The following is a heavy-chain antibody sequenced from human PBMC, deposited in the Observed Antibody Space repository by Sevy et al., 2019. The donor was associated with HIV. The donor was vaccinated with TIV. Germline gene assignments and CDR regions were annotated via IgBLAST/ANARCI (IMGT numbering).Heavy chain of an antibody. Sequence: GGSLRLSCAASEFTFSSYAMHWVRQAPGKGLEWVAVISYDGSNKYYADSVKGRFTISRDNSKNTLYLQMNSLRAEDTAVYYCARDKDYYMDVWGKGTTVTVSS. J-gene: IGHJ6*03. V-gene: IGHV3-30-3*01. CDR2: ISYDGSNK. CDR1: EFTFSSYA. CDR3: ARDKDYYMDV.